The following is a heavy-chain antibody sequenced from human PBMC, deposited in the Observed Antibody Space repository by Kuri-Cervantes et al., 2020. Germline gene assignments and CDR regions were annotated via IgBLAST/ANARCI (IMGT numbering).Heavy chain of an antibody. Sequence: GGSLRLSCAASGFTFRSYAMHWVRQAPGKGLEWVAVTSYDGSNKYYADSVKGRFTISRDNSKNTLYVQVNSLRAEDTAVYYCARGLLWFGELFLPQFDYWGQGTLVTVSS. V-gene: IGHV3-30-3*01. J-gene: IGHJ4*02. CDR3: ARGLLWFGELFLPQFDY. CDR2: TSYDGSNK. CDR1: GFTFRSYA. D-gene: IGHD3-10*01.